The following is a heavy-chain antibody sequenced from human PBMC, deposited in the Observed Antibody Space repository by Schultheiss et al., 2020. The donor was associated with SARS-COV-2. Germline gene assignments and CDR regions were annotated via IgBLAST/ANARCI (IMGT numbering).Heavy chain of an antibody. D-gene: IGHD3-10*01. J-gene: IGHJ2*01. CDR1: GGSISSGSYY. CDR3: ARGGLLWFGVDL. CDR2: IYYSGST. Sequence: SETLSLTCTVSGGSISSGSYYWSWIRQPAGKGLEWIGYIYYSGSTNYNPSLKSRVTISVDTSKNQFSLKLSSVTAADTAVYYCARGGLLWFGVDLWGRGTLVTVSS. V-gene: IGHV4-61*10.